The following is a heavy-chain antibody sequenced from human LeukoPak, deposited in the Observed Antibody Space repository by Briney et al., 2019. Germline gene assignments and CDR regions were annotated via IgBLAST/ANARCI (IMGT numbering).Heavy chain of an antibody. CDR1: GGSISSGSYY. CDR2: IYTSGST. V-gene: IGHV4-61*02. Sequence: PSETLSLTCTVSGGSISSGSYYWSWIRQPAGKGLEWIGRIYTSGSTNYNPSLKSRVTISVETAKNHSSLKLSSVTAADTAVYYCARGFLKYSSSPYYFDYWGQGTLVTVSS. CDR3: ARGFLKYSSSPYYFDY. D-gene: IGHD6-13*01. J-gene: IGHJ4*02.